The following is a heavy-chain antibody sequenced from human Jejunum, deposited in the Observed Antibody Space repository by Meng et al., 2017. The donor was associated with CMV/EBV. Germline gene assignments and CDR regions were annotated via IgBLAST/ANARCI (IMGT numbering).Heavy chain of an antibody. Sequence: AMHWVRQAPGKGLEWVAGGSRDSVNIGYADSVKGRFTISRDNAKNSLYLQMNSLKTEDTALYYCAKDLATGTIRPSSYYYYGLDVWGQGTTVTVSS. V-gene: IGHV3-9*01. D-gene: IGHD1-7*01. CDR1: A. CDR3: AKDLATGTIRPSSYYYYGLDV. J-gene: IGHJ6*02. CDR2: GSRDSVNI.